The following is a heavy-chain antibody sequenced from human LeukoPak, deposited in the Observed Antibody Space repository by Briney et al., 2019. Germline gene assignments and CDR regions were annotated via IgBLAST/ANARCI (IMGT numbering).Heavy chain of an antibody. CDR3: ASSYSSSWNPFDY. J-gene: IGHJ4*02. D-gene: IGHD6-13*01. Sequence: PGGSLRLSCAASGFTFSDYYMSWIRQAPGEGLEWVSYISSSSSYTNYADSVKGRFTISRDNAKNSLYLQMNSLRAEDTAVYYCASSYSSSWNPFDYWGQGTLVTVSS. CDR1: GFTFSDYY. CDR2: ISSSSSYT. V-gene: IGHV3-11*06.